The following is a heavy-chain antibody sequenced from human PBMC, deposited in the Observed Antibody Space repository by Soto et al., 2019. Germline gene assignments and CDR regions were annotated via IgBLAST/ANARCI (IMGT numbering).Heavy chain of an antibody. J-gene: IGHJ4*02. Sequence: SETLSLTCTVSGDSITSGVHYWSWIRQLPGKGLEWIGYIFYSGPTYYNPSLKSRVTISVDTSKNQFSLKLSSVTAADTAVYYCARRYGRAFDYWGQGTLVTVSS. V-gene: IGHV4-30-4*08. CDR1: GDSITSGVHY. CDR2: IFYSGPT. CDR3: ARRYGRAFDY. D-gene: IGHD1-1*01.